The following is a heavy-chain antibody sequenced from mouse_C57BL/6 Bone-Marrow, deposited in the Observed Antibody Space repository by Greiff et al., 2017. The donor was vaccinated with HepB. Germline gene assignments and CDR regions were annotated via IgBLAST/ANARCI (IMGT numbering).Heavy chain of an antibody. J-gene: IGHJ2*01. D-gene: IGHD1-1*01. CDR2: INPNNGGT. Sequence: EVQLQQSGPELVKPGASVKISCKASGYTFTDYYMNWVKQSHGKSLEWIGDINPNNGGTSYNQKFKGKATLTVDKSSSTAYMELRSLTSEDSAVYYCARGGSSYDYFDYWGQGTTLTVAS. CDR1: GYTFTDYY. V-gene: IGHV1-26*01. CDR3: ARGGSSYDYFDY.